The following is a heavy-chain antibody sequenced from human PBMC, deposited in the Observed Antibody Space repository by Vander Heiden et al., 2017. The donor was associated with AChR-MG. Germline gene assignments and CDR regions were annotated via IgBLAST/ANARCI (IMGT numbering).Heavy chain of an antibody. V-gene: IGHV2-26*01. D-gene: IGHD1-1*01. CDR1: GFSLSAVRMG. CDR2: ICWNDEK. Sequence: QVTLKESGPVLVKPTETLTLTCTVSGFSLSAVRMGVSWIRQPPGKALEWLAHICWNDEKSYSPSLKSRLTISKDTSRSQVVLTMTNIDPVDTATYYCARIWGWNDFNWFDPWGQGTLVTVSS. CDR3: ARIWGWNDFNWFDP. J-gene: IGHJ5*02.